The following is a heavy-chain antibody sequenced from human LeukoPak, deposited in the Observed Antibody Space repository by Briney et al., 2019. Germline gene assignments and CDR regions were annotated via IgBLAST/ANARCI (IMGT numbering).Heavy chain of an antibody. Sequence: GGSLRLSCAASGFSFSTYWMHWVRQVPGKGPEWVSHITPDGSSSNYADSVKGRFTISRDNAKNTLYLQMNSLRAEDTAVYYCSSQISRGGNWGQGTLVTVSS. CDR1: GFSFSTYW. J-gene: IGHJ4*02. CDR2: ITPDGSSS. CDR3: SSQISRGGN. D-gene: IGHD3-16*01. V-gene: IGHV3-74*01.